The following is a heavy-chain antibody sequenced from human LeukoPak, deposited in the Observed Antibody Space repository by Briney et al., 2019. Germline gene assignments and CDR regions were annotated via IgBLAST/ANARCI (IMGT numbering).Heavy chain of an antibody. CDR3: ARGECSSTSCYADDH. V-gene: IGHV1-69*05. CDR2: IIPIFGTA. CDR1: GSTFSSYA. Sequence: SSVKVSCKASGSTFSSYAISWVRQAPGQGLEWMGGIIPIFGTANYAQKFQGRVTITTGESTSTAYMELSSLRSEDTAVYYCARGECSSTSCYADDHWGQGTLVTVSS. J-gene: IGHJ4*02. D-gene: IGHD2-2*01.